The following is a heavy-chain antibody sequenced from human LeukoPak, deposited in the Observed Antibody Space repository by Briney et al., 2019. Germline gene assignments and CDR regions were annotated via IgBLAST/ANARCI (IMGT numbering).Heavy chain of an antibody. V-gene: IGHV3-30-3*01. Sequence: GGSLRLSCAASGFTFSSYAMHWVRQAPGKGLEWVAVISYDGSNKYYADSVKGRFTISRDNSKSTLYLQMNSLRAEDTAVYYCARETYSFDYWGQGTLVTVSS. CDR1: GFTFSSYA. J-gene: IGHJ4*02. CDR3: ARETYSFDY. D-gene: IGHD4-11*01. CDR2: ISYDGSNK.